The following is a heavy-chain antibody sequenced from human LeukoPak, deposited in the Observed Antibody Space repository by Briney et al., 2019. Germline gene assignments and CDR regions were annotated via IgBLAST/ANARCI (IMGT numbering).Heavy chain of an antibody. CDR3: ARDPRITVVRGVESGDY. V-gene: IGHV1-2*02. CDR1: GYTFTGYY. D-gene: IGHD3-10*01. CDR2: INPNSGGT. J-gene: IGHJ4*02. Sequence: ASVKVSCKASGYTFTGYYMHWVRQAPGQGLEWMGWINPNSGGTNYAQKFQGRVTMTRDTSISTAYMELSRLRSDDTAVYYCARDPRITVVRGVESGDYWGQGTLVTVSS.